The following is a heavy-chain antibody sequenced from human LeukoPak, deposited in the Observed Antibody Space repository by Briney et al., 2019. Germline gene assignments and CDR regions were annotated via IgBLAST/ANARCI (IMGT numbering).Heavy chain of an antibody. D-gene: IGHD2-2*01. CDR1: GFTFSSYS. V-gene: IGHV3-21*01. CDR3: ARDSYQLLFGNWFDP. CDR2: ISSSSSYI. Sequence: PGGSLRLSCAASGFTFSSYSMNWVRQAPGKGLEWVSSISSSSSYIYYADSVKGRFTISRDNAKNSLYLQMNSLRAEDTAVYYCARDSYQLLFGNWFDPWGQGTLVTVSS. J-gene: IGHJ5*02.